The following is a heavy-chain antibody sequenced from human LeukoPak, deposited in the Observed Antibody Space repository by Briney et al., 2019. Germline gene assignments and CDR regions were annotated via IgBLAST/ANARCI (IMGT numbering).Heavy chain of an antibody. V-gene: IGHV1-18*01. J-gene: IGHJ4*02. D-gene: IGHD5-18*01. CDR2: ISVYSGNT. Sequence: GASVKVSCKASGYTFASYGVSWVRQAPGQGPEWMAWISVYSGNTKYAQKFQGRVTLTADTSTSTVYMELRSLRSDDTAVYYCARGRGYSYGYADYWGQGTLVTVSS. CDR3: ARGRGYSYGYADY. CDR1: GYTFASYG.